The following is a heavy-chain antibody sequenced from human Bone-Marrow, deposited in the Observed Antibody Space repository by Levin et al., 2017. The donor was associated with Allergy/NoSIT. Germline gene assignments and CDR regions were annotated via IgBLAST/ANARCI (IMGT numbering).Heavy chain of an antibody. J-gene: IGHJ6*03. Sequence: SETLSLTCTVSGVSITSGSYYWSWIRQPAGKGLEWIGHSYTSGNITYNPSLKSRATISLDTSKNQFSLKLRSVTAADTAVYYCTRVLQYSYYYTDVWGKGTMVTVSS. CDR2: SYTSGNI. CDR1: GVSITSGSYY. D-gene: IGHD2-21*01. V-gene: IGHV4-61*09. CDR3: TRVLQYSYYYTDV.